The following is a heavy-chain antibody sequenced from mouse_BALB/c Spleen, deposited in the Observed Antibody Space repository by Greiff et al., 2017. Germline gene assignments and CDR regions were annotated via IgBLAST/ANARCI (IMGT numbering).Heavy chain of an antibody. Sequence: VQLQQSGAELVRSGASVKLSCTASGFNIKDYYMHWVKQRPEQGLEWIGWIDPENGDTEYAPKFQGKATMTADTSSNTAYLQLSSLTSEDTAVYYCNACYGKDYAMDYWGQGTSVTVSS. J-gene: IGHJ4*01. V-gene: IGHV14-4*02. CDR1: GFNIKDYY. CDR2: IDPENGDT. CDR3: NACYGKDYAMDY. D-gene: IGHD2-1*01.